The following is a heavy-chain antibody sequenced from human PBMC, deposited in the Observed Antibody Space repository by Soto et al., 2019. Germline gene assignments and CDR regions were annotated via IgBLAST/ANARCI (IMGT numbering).Heavy chain of an antibody. V-gene: IGHV4-59*08. CDR2: IYYSGST. D-gene: IGHD3-16*02. J-gene: IGHJ3*02. Sequence: QVQLQESGPGLVKPSETLSLTCTVSGGSISSYYWSWIRQPPGKGLAWIGYIYYSGSTNCNPSLRSRVTISVDTSKNQFSLKLSSVTAADTAVYYCAASYDYIWGSYRDDAFDIWGQGTMVTVSS. CDR3: AASYDYIWGSYRDDAFDI. CDR1: GGSISSYY.